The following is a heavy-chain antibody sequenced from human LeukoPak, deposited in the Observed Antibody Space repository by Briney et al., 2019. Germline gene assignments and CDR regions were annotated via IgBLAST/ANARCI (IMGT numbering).Heavy chain of an antibody. J-gene: IGHJ2*01. CDR2: ISWNSGDI. CDR3: VKSGGYATAIRYFDL. V-gene: IGHV3-9*01. CDR1: GFSFGGYA. Sequence: GGSLRLSCAASGFSFGGYALHWVRQAPGKGLEWVASISWNSGDIVHADSVKGRFTISRDNAKNSLYLQMDSLRTEDTALYYCVKSGGYATAIRYFDLWGRGTLVTVSS. D-gene: IGHD2-21*02.